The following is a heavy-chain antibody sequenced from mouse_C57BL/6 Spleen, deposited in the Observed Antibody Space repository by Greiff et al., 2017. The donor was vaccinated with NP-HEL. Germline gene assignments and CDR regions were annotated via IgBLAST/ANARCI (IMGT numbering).Heavy chain of an antibody. J-gene: IGHJ1*03. Sequence: EVKLVESGGDLVKPGGSLKLSCAASGFTFSSYGMSWVRQTPDKRLEWVATISSGGSYTYYPDSVKGRATISRDNAKNTLYLQMSSLKSEDTAMCYCARHDPGYFDVWGTGTTVTVSS. CDR3: ARHDPGYFDV. V-gene: IGHV5-6*01. CDR1: GFTFSSYG. CDR2: ISSGGSYT.